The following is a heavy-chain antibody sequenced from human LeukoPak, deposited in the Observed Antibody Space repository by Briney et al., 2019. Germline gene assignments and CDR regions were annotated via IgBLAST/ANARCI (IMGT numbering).Heavy chain of an antibody. V-gene: IGHV3-23*01. CDR1: GFTFSTYA. CDR2: ISGTTSST. D-gene: IGHD1-14*01. Sequence: GRSLRLSCAASGFTFSTYAMSWVRQAPGKGLEWVSGISGTTSSTYYADSVKGRFTISRDNSKNTLFLQINSLRAEDTAVYYCAKVRTYYYYGLDVWGQGTTVTVSS. CDR3: AKVRTYYYYGLDV. J-gene: IGHJ6*02.